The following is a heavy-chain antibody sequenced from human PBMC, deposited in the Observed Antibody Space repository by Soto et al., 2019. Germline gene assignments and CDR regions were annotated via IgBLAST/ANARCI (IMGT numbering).Heavy chain of an antibody. CDR2: IKPDGSEK. CDR1: GFTFGPYW. D-gene: IGHD3-16*01. V-gene: IGHV3-7*01. Sequence: GGSLILSCAASGFTFGPYWMTWVRQAPGKGLEWVAKIKPDGSEKYYVDSVKGRFTISRDNTKTSLYLQMNSLRAEDTAVYYCARPYTVAGSSFWCFDLWGRGTLVTVSS. J-gene: IGHJ2*01. CDR3: ARPYTVAGSSFWCFDL.